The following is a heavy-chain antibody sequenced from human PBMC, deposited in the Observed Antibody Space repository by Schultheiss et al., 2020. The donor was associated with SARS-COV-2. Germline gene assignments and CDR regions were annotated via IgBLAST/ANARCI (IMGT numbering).Heavy chain of an antibody. CDR1: GGSISSYY. Sequence: SETLSLTCTVSGGSISSYYWSWIRQPPGKGLEWIGYIYYSGRTNYNPSLKSRFTISVDTSKNQFSLKLSSVTAADTAVYYCARHGGLELPFDYWGQGTLVTVSS. CDR2: IYYSGRT. CDR3: ARHGGLELPFDY. D-gene: IGHD1-7*01. V-gene: IGHV4-59*08. J-gene: IGHJ4*02.